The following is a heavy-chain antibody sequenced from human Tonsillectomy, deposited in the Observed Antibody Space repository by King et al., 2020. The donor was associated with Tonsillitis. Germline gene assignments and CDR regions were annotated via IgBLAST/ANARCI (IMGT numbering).Heavy chain of an antibody. V-gene: IGHV4-39*01. Sequence: LQLQESGPGLVKPSETLSLTCSVSGGSISSSSYYWGWIRQPPGKGLEWIGSVCYSGSTYYNPSLKSRVTTPVDTSKNQVSLKLSSVTSADTAVYYCAGHDYEDLWGRLDAFDRCGQGTMVTVPS. CDR1: GGSISSSSYY. CDR3: AGHDYEDLWGRLDAFDR. J-gene: IGHJ3*02. D-gene: IGHD3-16*01. CDR2: VCYSGST.